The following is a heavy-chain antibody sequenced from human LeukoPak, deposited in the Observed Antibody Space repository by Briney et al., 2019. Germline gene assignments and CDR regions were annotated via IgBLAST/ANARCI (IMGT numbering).Heavy chain of an antibody. Sequence: PSETLSLTCTVSGGSISSYYWSWIRQPPGKRLEWIGYIYYSGSTNSNPSLKSRVTISADTSKNQFSLKLSSVTAADTAVYYCARGNYDSRGYSNAFDIWGRGAMVTVSS. D-gene: IGHD3-22*01. CDR3: ARGNYDSRGYSNAFDI. V-gene: IGHV4-59*01. J-gene: IGHJ3*02. CDR1: GGSISSYY. CDR2: IYYSGST.